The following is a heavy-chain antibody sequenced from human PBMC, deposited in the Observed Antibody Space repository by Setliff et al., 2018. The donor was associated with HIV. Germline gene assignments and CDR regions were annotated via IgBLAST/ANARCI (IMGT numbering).Heavy chain of an antibody. D-gene: IGHD2-21*02. CDR3: VRRRLSKGGAFDY. CDR2: IFSNVTT. V-gene: IGHV4-4*09. Sequence: KPSETLSLTCTVSGDSIDDSYWSWIRQPPGQGLEWIGYIFSNVTTNYSPSLKSRVTMSIDRSKSQFLLNLTSVNASDTAIYYCVRRRLSKGGAFDYWGQGALVTVSS. CDR1: GDSIDDSY. J-gene: IGHJ4*02.